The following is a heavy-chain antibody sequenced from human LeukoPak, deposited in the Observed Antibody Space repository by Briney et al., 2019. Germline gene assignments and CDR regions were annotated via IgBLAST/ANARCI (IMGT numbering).Heavy chain of an antibody. J-gene: IGHJ4*02. CDR3: ATVGSSSWYAPDY. CDR1: GYTLTELS. V-gene: IGHV1-24*01. D-gene: IGHD6-13*01. CDR2: FDPEDGET. Sequence: ASVKVSCKVSGYTLTELSMHWVRQAPGKGLEWMGGFDPEDGETIYAQKFQGRVTMTEDTSTDTAYMELSSLRSEDTTVYYCATVGSSSWYAPDYWGQGTLVTVSS.